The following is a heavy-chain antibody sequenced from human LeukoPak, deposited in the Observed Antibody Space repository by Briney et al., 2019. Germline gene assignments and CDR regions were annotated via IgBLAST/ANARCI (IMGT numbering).Heavy chain of an antibody. CDR3: ARAGTESKWGLPRADYYYMDV. J-gene: IGHJ6*03. D-gene: IGHD7-27*01. V-gene: IGHV1-2*02. CDR2: INTNSGDT. CDR1: GYTFTDYY. Sequence: ASVKVPCKASGYTFTDYYIHWVRQAPGQGLEWMGWINTNSGDTNYAQKFQGRVTMTRDTSISTAYMELSNVRSDDTAPYYCARAGTESKWGLPRADYYYMDVWGKGTSVTVSS.